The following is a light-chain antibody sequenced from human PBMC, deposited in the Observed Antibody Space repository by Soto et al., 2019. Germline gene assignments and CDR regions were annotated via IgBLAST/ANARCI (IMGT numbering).Light chain of an antibody. CDR2: AAS. CDR3: QRSHSTPPA. Sequence: DIQMTQSPSSLSASVGDRVTITCRASQSISSYLNWYQQKPGKAPKLLIYAASSLQSGVPSRFSSSGSRTDFALTISSLQPEDFATYYCQRSHSTPPALGQGTKVEIK. V-gene: IGKV1-39*01. J-gene: IGKJ2*01. CDR1: QSISSY.